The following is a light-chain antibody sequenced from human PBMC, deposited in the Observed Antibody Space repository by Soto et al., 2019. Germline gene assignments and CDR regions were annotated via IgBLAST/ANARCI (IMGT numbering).Light chain of an antibody. CDR1: SSDIGSNNY. CDR3: SSYTTTTRL. CDR2: EVS. V-gene: IGLV2-14*01. Sequence: QSALTQPASVSGSPGQSITISCTGTSSDIGSNNYVSWFQQRPGKAPTVIIYEVSNRPSGVSTHFSGSKSGNTASLTISGLLPEDEAEYYCSSYTTTTRLFGGGTKVTVL. J-gene: IGLJ3*02.